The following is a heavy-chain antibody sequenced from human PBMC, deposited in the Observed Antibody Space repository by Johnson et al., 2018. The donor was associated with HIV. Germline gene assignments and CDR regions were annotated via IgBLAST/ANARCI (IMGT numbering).Heavy chain of an antibody. CDR3: ARGGYYYDSSGYSNTPDAFDI. Sequence: EQLVESGGGLVQPGGSLRLSCAASGFTVSSNYMSWVRQAPGKGLEWVSVIYSGGSTYYADSVKGRFTISRDNSKNTLYLQMNSLRAEDTAVYYCARGGYYYDSSGYSNTPDAFDIWGQGTMVTVSS. CDR1: GFTVSSNY. CDR2: IYSGGST. V-gene: IGHV3-66*01. D-gene: IGHD3-22*01. J-gene: IGHJ3*02.